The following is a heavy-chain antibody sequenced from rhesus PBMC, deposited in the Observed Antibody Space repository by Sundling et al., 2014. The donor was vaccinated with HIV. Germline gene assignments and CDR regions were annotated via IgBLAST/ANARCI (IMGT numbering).Heavy chain of an antibody. D-gene: IGHD1-26*01. V-gene: IGHV3-103*01. CDR2: INSGGDNT. CDR1: GFTFSNFA. CDR3: ANENWNYGNY. J-gene: IGHJ4*01. Sequence: EVQLVETGGGLVQPGGSLKLSCAASGFTFSNFAMRWVRQAPGKGLEWVSGINSGGDNTDYADSVKGRFTISRDNSKNTLSLQMNSLRAEDTAVYYCANENWNYGNYWGQGVLVTVSS.